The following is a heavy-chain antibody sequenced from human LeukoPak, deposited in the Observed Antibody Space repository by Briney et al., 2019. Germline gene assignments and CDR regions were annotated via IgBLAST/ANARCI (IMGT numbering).Heavy chain of an antibody. Sequence: SVKVSCKASGGTFSSYAISWVRQAPGQGLEWMGKIITSLGMTDYTQKFQGRVTITADKSTTTAYLELRSLRSEDTAVYYCARDIAVAAVSALDIWGQGTRVTVSS. CDR2: IITSLGMT. V-gene: IGHV1-69*04. CDR3: ARDIAVAAVSALDI. D-gene: IGHD6-19*01. J-gene: IGHJ3*02. CDR1: GGTFSSYA.